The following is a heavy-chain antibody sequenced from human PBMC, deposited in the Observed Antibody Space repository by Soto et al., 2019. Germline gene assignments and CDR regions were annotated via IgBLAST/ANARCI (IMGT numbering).Heavy chain of an antibody. Sequence: QVQLVESGGGVVQPGRSLRLSCAASGFTFSSYGMHWVRQAPGKGLEWVAVISYDGSNTYYADSVKGRFTISRDNSKNTRYLQMNSLSAEDTAVYYCAEDGRRWDGWYFELWGRGTLVTVSS. D-gene: IGHD1-26*01. J-gene: IGHJ2*01. V-gene: IGHV3-30*18. CDR3: AEDGRRWDGWYFEL. CDR2: ISYDGSNT. CDR1: GFTFSSYG.